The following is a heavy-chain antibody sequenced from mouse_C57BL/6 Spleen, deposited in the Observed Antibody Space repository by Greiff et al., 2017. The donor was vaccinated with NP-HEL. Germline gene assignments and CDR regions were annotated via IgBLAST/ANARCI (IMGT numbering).Heavy chain of an antibody. V-gene: IGHV1-72*01. CDR1: GYTFTSYW. CDR3: ARTISIYYGSSPLAMDY. Sequence: QVQLQQPGAELVKPGASVKLSCKASGYTFTSYWMHWVKQRPGRGLEWIGRIDPNSGGTKYNEKFKSQATLTVDKPSSTAYMQLISLTSEDSAVYYCARTISIYYGSSPLAMDYWGQGTSVTVSS. D-gene: IGHD1-1*01. J-gene: IGHJ4*01. CDR2: IDPNSGGT.